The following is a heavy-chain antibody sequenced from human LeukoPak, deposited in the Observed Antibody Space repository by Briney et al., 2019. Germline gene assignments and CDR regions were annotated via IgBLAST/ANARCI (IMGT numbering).Heavy chain of an antibody. D-gene: IGHD6-19*01. Sequence: ASVKVSCKASGYNFRSYVISWVRHVPGHGLEWMGWIDTSNGKTKYAKKFQGRVSLTTDTSTNTAYLDVRSLRSDDTAIYYCARGRGTSGWGACDFDFWGQGSLVTVSS. CDR2: IDTSNGKT. CDR3: ARGRGTSGWGACDFDF. CDR1: GYNFRSYV. J-gene: IGHJ4*02. V-gene: IGHV1-18*01.